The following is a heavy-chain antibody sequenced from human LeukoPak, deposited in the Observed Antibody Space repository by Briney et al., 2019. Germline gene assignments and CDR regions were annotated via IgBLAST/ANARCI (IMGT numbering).Heavy chain of an antibody. CDR2: IYYSGST. D-gene: IGHD6-6*01. CDR1: GGSISSYY. Sequence: SETLSLTCTVSGGSISSYYWSWIRQPPGKGLEWIGYIYYSGSTNYNPSLKSRVTISVDTSKNQFSLKLSSVTAAVTAVYYCARGGAARPDWFDPWGQGTLVAVSS. CDR3: ARGGAARPDWFDP. V-gene: IGHV4-59*01. J-gene: IGHJ5*02.